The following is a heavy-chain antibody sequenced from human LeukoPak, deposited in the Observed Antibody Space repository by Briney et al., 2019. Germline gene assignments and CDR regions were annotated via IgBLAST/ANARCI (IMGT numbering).Heavy chain of an antibody. CDR2: IYTSGST. D-gene: IGHD3-10*01. CDR1: GGSIGSGAYY. V-gene: IGHV4-61*02. CDR3: ARQPTYYGSGSYYYYYYMDV. J-gene: IGHJ6*03. Sequence: PSETLSLTCTVSGGSIGSGAYYWSWVRQPAGKGPEWIGRIYTSGSTNYNPSLKSRVTISVDTSKNQFSLKLSSVTAADTPVYYCARQPTYYGSGSYYYYYYMDVWGKGTTLTVSS.